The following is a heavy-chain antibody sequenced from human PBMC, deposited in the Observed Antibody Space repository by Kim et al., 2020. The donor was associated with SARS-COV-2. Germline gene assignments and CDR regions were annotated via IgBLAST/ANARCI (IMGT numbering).Heavy chain of an antibody. CDR2: ISSSSSTI. CDR1: GFTFSSYS. CDR3: ARVEVVADTLRGLDY. J-gene: IGHJ4*02. D-gene: IGHD2-15*01. V-gene: IGHV3-48*04. Sequence: GGSLRLSCAASGFTFSSYSMNWVRQAPGKGLEWVSYISSSSSTIYYADSVKGRFTISRDNAKNSLYLQMNSLRAEDTAVYYCARVEVVADTLRGLDYWGQGTLVTVSS.